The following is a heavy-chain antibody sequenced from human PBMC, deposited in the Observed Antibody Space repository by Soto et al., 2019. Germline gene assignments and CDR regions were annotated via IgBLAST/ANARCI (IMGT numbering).Heavy chain of an antibody. Sequence: PGGSLRLSCTASGFTFSSDGMHWVRQAPGKGLGLVAVIWYDGSNKYYADSVKGRFTISRDNYKNTLYLQMNSLRAADTAVYDCAREIKRHYYTSSGYRMPSWMDVWGQWTTVTVSS. V-gene: IGHV3-33*01. J-gene: IGHJ6*02. CDR3: AREIKRHYYTSSGYRMPSWMDV. CDR2: IWYDGSNK. CDR1: GFTFSSDG. D-gene: IGHD3-22*01.